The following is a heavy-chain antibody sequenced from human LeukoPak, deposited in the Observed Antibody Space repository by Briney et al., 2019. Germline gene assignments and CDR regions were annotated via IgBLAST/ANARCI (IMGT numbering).Heavy chain of an antibody. CDR1: GGSISSSSYY. V-gene: IGHV4-39*01. D-gene: IGHD6-13*01. J-gene: IGHJ5*02. Sequence: SETLSLTCTVSGGSISSSSYYWGWIRQPPGKGLEWIGSIYYSGSTYYNPSLKSRVTISVDTSKNQFSLKLSSVTAADTAVYYCARRYSSSWYVWLDPWGQGTLVTVSS. CDR2: IYYSGST. CDR3: ARRYSSSWYVWLDP.